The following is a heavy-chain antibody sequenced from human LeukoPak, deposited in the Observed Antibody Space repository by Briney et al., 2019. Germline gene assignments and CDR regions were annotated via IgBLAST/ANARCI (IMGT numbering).Heavy chain of an antibody. J-gene: IGHJ4*02. V-gene: IGHV3-74*01. CDR2: INEDGTGA. CDR3: VRVPTNSYGFGQ. CDR1: GFSLSTQR. Sequence: AGGSLRLSCAASGFSLSTQRMHWLRHAPGKGLVWVAHINEDGTGASHADYVKGRFTISRDNAKNTLYLQMNGLRVDDTAVYYCVRVPTNSYGFGQWGQGSLVTVSS. D-gene: IGHD5-18*01.